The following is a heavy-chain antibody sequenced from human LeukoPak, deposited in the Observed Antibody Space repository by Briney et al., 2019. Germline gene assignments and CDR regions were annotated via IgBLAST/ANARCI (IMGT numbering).Heavy chain of an antibody. J-gene: IGHJ5*02. CDR3: AAGPPPLYCGGDCYRFDP. Sequence: SVKVSCKASGFTITSSAVQWVRQTRGQRLEWIGWIVVGSGNTNYAQKFQERVTITRDMSTSTAYMELSSLRSEDTAVYYCAAGPPPLYCGGDCYRFDPWGQGTLVTVSS. CDR1: GFTITSSA. CDR2: IVVGSGNT. V-gene: IGHV1-58*01. D-gene: IGHD2-21*02.